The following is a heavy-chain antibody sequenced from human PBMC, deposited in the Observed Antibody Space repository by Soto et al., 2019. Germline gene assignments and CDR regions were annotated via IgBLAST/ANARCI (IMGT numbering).Heavy chain of an antibody. CDR1: GGTFSSYT. J-gene: IGHJ4*02. Sequence: SVKVSCKASGGTFSSYTISWVRQAPGQGLEWMGRIIPILGIANYAQKFQGRVTITADKSTSTAYMELSSLRSEDTAVYYCARDGPRRWSGYSFDYWGQGTLVTVSS. CDR3: ARDGPRRWSGYSFDY. CDR2: IIPILGIA. D-gene: IGHD3-3*01. V-gene: IGHV1-69*04.